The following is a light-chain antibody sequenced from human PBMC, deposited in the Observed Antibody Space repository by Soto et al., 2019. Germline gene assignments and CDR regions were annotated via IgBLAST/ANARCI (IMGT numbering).Light chain of an antibody. CDR3: QQLNSYPRT. V-gene: IGKV1-9*01. Sequence: DIHLTQSPSFLSASVGDRVTIACRASQGISSYLAWYQQKPGKAPKLLIYAASTLQSGVPSRFSGSGSGTDYTLTISSLQPEDFPTYYCQQLNSYPRTFGQGTKVEIK. CDR2: AAS. J-gene: IGKJ1*01. CDR1: QGISSY.